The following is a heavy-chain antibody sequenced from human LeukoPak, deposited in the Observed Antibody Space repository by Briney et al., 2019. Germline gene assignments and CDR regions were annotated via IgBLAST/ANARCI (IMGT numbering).Heavy chain of an antibody. D-gene: IGHD3-22*01. CDR3: AIFISHYYDSSGPDRDYYFDY. J-gene: IGHJ4*02. CDR1: GYTFTGYY. Sequence: GASVKVSRKASGYTFTGYYMHWVRQAPGQGLEWMGWINPNSGCTNYAQKFQGRVTMTRDTSISTAYMELSRLRSDDTAVYYCAIFISHYYDSSGPDRDYYFDYWGQGTLVTVSS. V-gene: IGHV1-2*02. CDR2: INPNSGCT.